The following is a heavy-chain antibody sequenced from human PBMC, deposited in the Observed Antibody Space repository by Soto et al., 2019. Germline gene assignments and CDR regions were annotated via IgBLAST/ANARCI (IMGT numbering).Heavy chain of an antibody. CDR2: ITSSSTYL. Sequence: EVQLVESVGGLVKPGGSLSLSCAASGFTFSGYSMNWVRQAPGKGLEWVSSITSSSTYLYYADSVEGRFTISRDNAKNSLSLQMNSLRAEDTAVYYCARDQPSIAHYFDSWGPGTLVTVSS. CDR1: GFTFSGYS. J-gene: IGHJ4*02. D-gene: IGHD3-3*02. V-gene: IGHV3-21*01. CDR3: ARDQPSIAHYFDS.